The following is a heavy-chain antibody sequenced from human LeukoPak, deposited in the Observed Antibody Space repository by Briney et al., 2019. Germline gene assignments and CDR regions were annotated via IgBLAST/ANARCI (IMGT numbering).Heavy chain of an antibody. J-gene: IGHJ5*02. CDR3: ARGEDIVVVPAVMTFDP. CDR2: INPNSGGT. V-gene: IGHV1-2*02. Sequence: ASVKGSCKASGYTFTGYYMHWVRQAPGQGLEWMGWINPNSGGTNYAQKFQGRVTMARDTSISTAYMELSRLRSDDTAVYYCARGEDIVVVPAVMTFDPWGQGTLVTVSS. D-gene: IGHD2-2*01. CDR1: GYTFTGYY.